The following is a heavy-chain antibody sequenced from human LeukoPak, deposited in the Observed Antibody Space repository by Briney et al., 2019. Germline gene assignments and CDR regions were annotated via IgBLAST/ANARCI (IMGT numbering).Heavy chain of an antibody. CDR3: ARDMVRGVDY. Sequence: GASVKVSCEASGYTFSRYGFNWVRQTPGQGLEWVGWISAYNGDTNYAQKFQGRVTMTTDTSTSTAYMELRSLRSDDTAVYYCARDMVRGVDYWGEGTLVTVSS. J-gene: IGHJ4*02. CDR1: GYTFSRYG. V-gene: IGHV1-18*04. D-gene: IGHD3-10*01. CDR2: ISAYNGDT.